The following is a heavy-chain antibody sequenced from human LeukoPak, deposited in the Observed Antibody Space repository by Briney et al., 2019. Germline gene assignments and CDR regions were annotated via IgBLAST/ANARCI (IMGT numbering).Heavy chain of an antibody. J-gene: IGHJ5*02. Sequence: SGTLSLTCAVSGGSISNNNWWSWVRQPPGKGLEWIGEIYHSGSTNYNPSLESRVTISVDTSKNQFSLKVNSVTAADTAVYYCARRGYTYGWGWFDPWGQGTLVTVSS. V-gene: IGHV4-4*02. CDR1: GGSISNNNW. D-gene: IGHD5-18*01. CDR3: ARRGYTYGWGWFDP. CDR2: IYHSGST.